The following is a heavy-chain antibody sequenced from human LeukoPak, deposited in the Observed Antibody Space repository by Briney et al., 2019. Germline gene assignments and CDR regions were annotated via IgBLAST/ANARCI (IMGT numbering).Heavy chain of an antibody. CDR1: GFTFTTYA. CDR2: ISGSGGST. V-gene: IGHV3-23*01. Sequence: PGGSLRLSCAASGFTFTTYAMTWVRQAPGKGLEWVSAISGSGGSTYYADSVKGRFTISRDNAKNSLYLQMNSLRAEDTAVYYCARGSTSLVDYWGQGTLVTVSS. D-gene: IGHD2-2*01. J-gene: IGHJ4*02. CDR3: ARGSTSLVDY.